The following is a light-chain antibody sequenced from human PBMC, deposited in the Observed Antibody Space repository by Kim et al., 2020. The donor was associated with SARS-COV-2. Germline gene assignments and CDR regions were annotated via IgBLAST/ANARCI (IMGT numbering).Light chain of an antibody. CDR3: AAWDDSLDSQVV. V-gene: IGLV1-44*01. CDR2: SDN. J-gene: IGLJ2*01. CDR1: SPNIGSHT. Sequence: QPVLTQPPSASGTPGQKVTISCSGSSPNIGSHTVSWYQQFPGTAPKLLIYSDNQRPSGVPDRFSGSKSGTSASLAISGLQSEDEADYYCAAWDDSLDSQVVFGGGTQLTV.